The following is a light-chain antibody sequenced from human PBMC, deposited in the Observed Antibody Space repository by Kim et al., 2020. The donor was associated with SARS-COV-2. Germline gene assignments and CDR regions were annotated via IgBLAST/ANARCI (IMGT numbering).Light chain of an antibody. CDR2: YDS. V-gene: IGLV3-21*04. J-gene: IGLJ2*01. CDR3: QLWDSTDDHIV. CDR1: NIGIKS. Sequence: APGKTATLTCGGDNIGIKSVHWYQQKPGQAPVLVIHYDSDRTSGIPERFAGSNSGNTATLTISRVEAEDEADYYCQLWDSTDDHIVFGGGTQLTVL.